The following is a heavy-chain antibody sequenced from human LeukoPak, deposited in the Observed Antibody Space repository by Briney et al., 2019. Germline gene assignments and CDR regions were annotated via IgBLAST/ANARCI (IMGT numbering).Heavy chain of an antibody. J-gene: IGHJ4*02. CDR2: IRYDGSRK. CDR3: AKDSPYRYDFLTSPLDN. V-gene: IGHV3-30*02. Sequence: GGTLRLSCAASAFIFSNYGMHWVRQAPDKGLEWVAFIRYDGSRKYYADPVKGRFTISRDNSKNTLYLQMNSLRAEDTAVYYCAKDSPYRYDFLTSPLDNWGQGALVTVSS. CDR1: AFIFSNYG. D-gene: IGHD3-9*01.